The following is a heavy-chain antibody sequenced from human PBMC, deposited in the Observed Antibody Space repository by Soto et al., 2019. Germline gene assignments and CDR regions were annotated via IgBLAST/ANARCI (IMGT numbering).Heavy chain of an antibody. CDR2: IGAKGDAT. D-gene: IGHD3-9*01. J-gene: IGHJ4*02. V-gene: IGHV3-64D*06. Sequence: GGSLRLSCSASGFTFQNYVIHWVRQAPGKGLEYVSAIGAKGDATYADSVKGRFSISRDNSKNSLFLQMTNVTFEDTATYCCVSVDWYYVDCWGQGALVTVSS. CDR1: GFTFQNYV. CDR3: VSVDWYYVDC.